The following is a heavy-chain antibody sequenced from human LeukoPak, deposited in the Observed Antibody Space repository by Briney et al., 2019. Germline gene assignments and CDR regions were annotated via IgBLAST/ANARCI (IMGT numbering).Heavy chain of an antibody. CDR1: VYTFTSYD. D-gene: IGHD6-19*01. J-gene: IGHJ4*02. CDR2: TNPNSGNT. CDR3: ARGRRSSGWYIDY. V-gene: IGHV1-8*01. Sequence: ASVTVSCKASVYTFTSYDINWVRQATGQGLEWMGWTNPNSGNTGYAQKFQGRVTMTRNTSISTAYMELSSLRSEDTAVYYCARGRRSSGWYIDYWGQGTLVTVSS.